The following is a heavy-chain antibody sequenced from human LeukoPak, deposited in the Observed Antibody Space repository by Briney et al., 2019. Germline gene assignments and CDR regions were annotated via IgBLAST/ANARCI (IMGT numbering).Heavy chain of an antibody. Sequence: GRSLRLSCAASGFTFSSYGMHWVRQAPGKGLEWVAVIWYDGSNKYYADSVRGRFTISRDNSKNTLYLQMNSLRAEDTAVYYCARARRGNWFDPWGQGTLVTVPS. J-gene: IGHJ5*02. CDR1: GFTFSSYG. V-gene: IGHV3-33*08. CDR3: ARARRGNWFDP. CDR2: IWYDGSNK.